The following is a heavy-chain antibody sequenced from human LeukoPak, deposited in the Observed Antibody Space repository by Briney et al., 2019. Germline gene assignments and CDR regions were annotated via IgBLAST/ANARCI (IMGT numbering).Heavy chain of an antibody. D-gene: IGHD2-2*02. CDR3: ARDGQGIVVVPAAISAFDI. CDR2: IYTSGST. Sequence: SETLSLTCTVSGGSISSYYWSWIRQPAGKGLEWIGRIYTSGSTNYNPSLKSRVTMSVDTSKNQFSLKLSSVTAADTAVYYCARDGQGIVVVPAAISAFDIWGQGTMVTVSS. CDR1: GGSISSYY. V-gene: IGHV4-4*07. J-gene: IGHJ3*02.